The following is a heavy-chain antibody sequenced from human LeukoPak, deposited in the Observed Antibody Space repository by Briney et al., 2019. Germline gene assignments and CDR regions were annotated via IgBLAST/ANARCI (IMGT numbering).Heavy chain of an antibody. V-gene: IGHV1-18*01. CDR3: ARDTKWISIRSSWYV. Sequence: ASVKVSCKASGYTFTSYGISWVRQAPGQGLEWMGWISAYNGNTNYAQKLQGRVTMTTDTSTSTAYMELRSLRSDDTAVYYCARDTKWISIRSSWYVWGQGTLVTSPQ. D-gene: IGHD6-13*01. CDR1: GYTFTSYG. CDR2: ISAYNGNT. J-gene: IGHJ4*02.